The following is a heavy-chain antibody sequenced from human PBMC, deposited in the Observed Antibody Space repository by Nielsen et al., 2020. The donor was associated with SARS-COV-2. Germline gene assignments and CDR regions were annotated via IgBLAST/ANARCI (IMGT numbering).Heavy chain of an antibody. J-gene: IGHJ4*02. CDR1: GFTFSSYW. CDR3: AKDILPYDYVWDGFDY. Sequence: GESLKISCAASGFTFSSYWMSWVRQAPGKGLEWVANIKQDGSEKYYVDSVKGRFTISRDNAKNSLYLQMNSLRAEDTALYYCAKDILPYDYVWDGFDYWGQGTLVTVSS. D-gene: IGHD3-16*01. CDR2: IKQDGSEK. V-gene: IGHV3-7*05.